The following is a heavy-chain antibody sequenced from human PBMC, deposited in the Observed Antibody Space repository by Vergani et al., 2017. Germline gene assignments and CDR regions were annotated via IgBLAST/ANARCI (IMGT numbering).Heavy chain of an antibody. V-gene: IGHV1-2*02. D-gene: IGHD3-10*01. CDR1: GYTFTGYY. CDR2: INPNSGNT. CDR3: ARVKNKGYGSGSYFFDY. Sequence: QVQLVQSGAEVKKPGASVKVSCKASGYTFTGYYMHWVRQAPGQGLEWMGWINPNSGNTNYAQKLQGRVTMTTDTSTSTAYMELSSLRSEDTAVYYCARVKNKGYGSGSYFFDYWGQGTLVTVSS. J-gene: IGHJ4*02.